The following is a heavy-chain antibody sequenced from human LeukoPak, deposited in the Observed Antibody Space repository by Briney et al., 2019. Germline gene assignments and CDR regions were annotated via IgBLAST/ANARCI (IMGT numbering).Heavy chain of an antibody. Sequence: PSETLSLTCTVSGGSISSYYWSWIRQPPGKGLEWIGYIYYSGSTNYNPSLKSRVTISVDTSKNQFSLKLSSVTAADTAVYYCARGPIAVAGSFHYWAQGTLVTVSS. J-gene: IGHJ4*02. CDR3: ARGPIAVAGSFHY. D-gene: IGHD6-19*01. CDR2: IYYSGST. V-gene: IGHV4-59*01. CDR1: GGSISSYY.